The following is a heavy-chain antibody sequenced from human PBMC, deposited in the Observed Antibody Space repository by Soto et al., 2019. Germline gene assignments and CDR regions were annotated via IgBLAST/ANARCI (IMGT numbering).Heavy chain of an antibody. CDR3: ARGVAAAGY. J-gene: IGHJ4*02. CDR2: TYYRSKCYN. CDR1: GDSVASNSAG. D-gene: IGHD6-13*01. Sequence: SHTRGFSCGISGDSVASNSAGWNWVSQSPSRGLEWLRRTYYRSKCYNHYAVSVKSRITINPDTSKNQFSLQLNSVTPEDTAVYYCARGVAAAGYWGQGTLVTVSS. V-gene: IGHV6-1*01.